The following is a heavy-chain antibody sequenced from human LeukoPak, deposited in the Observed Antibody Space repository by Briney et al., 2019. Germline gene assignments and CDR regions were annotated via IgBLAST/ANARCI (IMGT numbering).Heavy chain of an antibody. V-gene: IGHV3-23*01. CDR3: AKDRSQSFDY. J-gene: IGHJ4*02. Sequence: GGSLRLSCAASGFTFSSYAMSWVRQIPGKGLEWVSAITGSGGNTYYADSVKGRFTISRDDSKSTLFLQMNSLRAEDTALYYCAKDRSQSFDYWGQGTLVTVSS. CDR2: ITGSGGNT. CDR1: GFTFSSYA.